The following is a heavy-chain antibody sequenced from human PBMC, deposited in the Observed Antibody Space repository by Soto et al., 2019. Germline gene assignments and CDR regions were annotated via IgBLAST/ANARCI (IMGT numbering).Heavy chain of an antibody. CDR2: ISYDGSNK. V-gene: IGHV3-30*18. CDR3: AKDMGYCSSTSCYGHYYYGMDV. CDR1: GFTFSSYG. J-gene: IGHJ6*02. D-gene: IGHD2-2*01. Sequence: QVQLVESGGGVVQPGRSLRLSCAASGFTFSSYGMHWVRQAPGKGLEWVAVISYDGSNKYYADSVTGRFTISRDNSKNTLYLQMNSLRAEDTAVYYCAKDMGYCSSTSCYGHYYYGMDVWGQGTTVTVSS.